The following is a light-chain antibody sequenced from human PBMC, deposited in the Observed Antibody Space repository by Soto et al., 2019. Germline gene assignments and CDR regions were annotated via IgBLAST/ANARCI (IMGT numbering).Light chain of an antibody. V-gene: IGKV1-5*03. Sequence: DIQMTQSPSALSASVGDRVTITCRASQSISSWLAWYQQKPGKAPRLLIYQASSLETEVPSRFSGGGSGTEFPLTISSLQPGDFEPYYCQQYNSYSLTFGQGTKVDLK. CDR2: QAS. J-gene: IGKJ1*01. CDR1: QSISSW. CDR3: QQYNSYSLT.